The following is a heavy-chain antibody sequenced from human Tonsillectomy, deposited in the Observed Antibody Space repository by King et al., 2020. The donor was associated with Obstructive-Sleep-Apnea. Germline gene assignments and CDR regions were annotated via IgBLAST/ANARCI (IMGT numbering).Heavy chain of an antibody. D-gene: IGHD3-9*01. V-gene: IGHV4-31*03. CDR1: GGSVSSGGDY. J-gene: IGHJ4*02. CDR2: IYYSGST. CDR3: ARGSAYYDILTGYYSESYFDY. Sequence: VQLQESGPGLVKPSQTLSLTCTVSGGSVSSGGDYWSWIRQHPGKGLEWIGDIYYSGSTYYNPSLKSRVTISLDTSKNQFSLKLSSVTAADTAVYFCARGSAYYDILTGYYSESYFDYWGQGTLVTVSS.